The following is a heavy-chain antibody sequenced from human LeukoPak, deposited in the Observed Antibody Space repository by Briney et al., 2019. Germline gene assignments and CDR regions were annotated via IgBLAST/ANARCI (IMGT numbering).Heavy chain of an antibody. CDR3: ASRAAGGDYFDY. CDR2: IDPSDSYT. CDR1: GYSFTSYW. J-gene: IGHJ4*02. Sequence: GESLKISCKGSGYSFTSYWISWVRQMPGKGLEWMGRIDPSDSYTNYSPSFQGHVTISADKSISTAYLQWSSLKASDTAMYYCASRAAGGDYFDYWGQGTLVTVSS. D-gene: IGHD3-10*01. V-gene: IGHV5-10-1*01.